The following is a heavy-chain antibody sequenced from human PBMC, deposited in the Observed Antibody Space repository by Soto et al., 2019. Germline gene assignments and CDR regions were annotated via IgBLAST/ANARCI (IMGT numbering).Heavy chain of an antibody. D-gene: IGHD3-10*01. CDR3: RGSWLET. CDR2: IKSASAGGTT. Sequence: GWSLRLSCAASGFTFINAWVSLVRQAPGKGLEWVGRIKSASAGGTTDYAAPVKGRFTVSRDDSKNTVYLQMNSLKIEDTGVYYCRGSWLETWGQGTLVTVSS. CDR1: GFTFINAW. J-gene: IGHJ5*02. V-gene: IGHV3-15*01.